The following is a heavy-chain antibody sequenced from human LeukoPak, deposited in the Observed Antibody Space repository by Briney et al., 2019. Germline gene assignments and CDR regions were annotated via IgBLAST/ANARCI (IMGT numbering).Heavy chain of an antibody. CDR1: GFTFSTYE. J-gene: IGHJ5*02. V-gene: IGHV3-23*01. CDR2: IIGTGGST. D-gene: IGHD3-9*01. CDR3: AKGKAYDNLDWFDP. Sequence: GGSLRLSCAASGFTFSTYEMTWVRQAPGKGLEWVSSIIGTGGSTFYADSVKGRFTISRDNSKNTLYLQMNSLRDEDTAVYYCAKGKAYDNLDWFDPWGQGTLVTVSS.